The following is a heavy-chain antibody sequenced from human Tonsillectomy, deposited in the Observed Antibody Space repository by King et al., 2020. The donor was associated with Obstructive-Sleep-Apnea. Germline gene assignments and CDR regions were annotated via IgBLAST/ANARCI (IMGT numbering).Heavy chain of an antibody. Sequence: VQLVESGGGVVQPGRSLRLSCAASGFTFNSYGMHWVRQAPGKGLQWVVFIRYDGSNKYYADSVKGRFTISRDNSKNTLYLQMNSLRGEDTAVYYCARFTGSTTWSRLDPWGQGTLVTVSS. J-gene: IGHJ5*02. V-gene: IGHV3-30*02. CDR3: ARFTGSTTWSRLDP. CDR2: IRYDGSNK. CDR1: GFTFNSYG. D-gene: IGHD2-2*01.